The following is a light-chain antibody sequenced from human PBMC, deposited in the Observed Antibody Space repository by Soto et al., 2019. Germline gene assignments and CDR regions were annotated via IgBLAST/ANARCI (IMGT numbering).Light chain of an antibody. V-gene: IGKV1-5*01. CDR2: DAS. J-gene: IGKJ1*01. CDR3: QQSNSYRT. Sequence: DLQMTQSPSTLSASVGDRVTITCRARQRISRWLAWYQQKPGKAPKLLIYDASILESVVPSRFSGSGSGTEFTLTLSILQPADLATYYCQQSNSYRTFGQGT. CDR1: QRISRW.